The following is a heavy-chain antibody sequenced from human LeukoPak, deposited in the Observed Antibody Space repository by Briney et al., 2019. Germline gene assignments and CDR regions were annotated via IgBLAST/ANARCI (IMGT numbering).Heavy chain of an antibody. Sequence: GESLKISCKGSGYSFTSYWIGWVRQMPGKGLEWMGIIYPGDSDTRYSPSFQGQVTFSADKSTSTAYLQWSSLKASDTAMYYCARQLHYGDLYFDYWGQGTLVTVSS. CDR3: ARQLHYGDLYFDY. CDR2: IYPGDSDT. V-gene: IGHV5-51*01. J-gene: IGHJ4*02. CDR1: GYSFTSYW. D-gene: IGHD4-17*01.